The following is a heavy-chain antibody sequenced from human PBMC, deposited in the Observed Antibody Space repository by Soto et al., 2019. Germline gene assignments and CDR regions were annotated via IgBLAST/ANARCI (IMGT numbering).Heavy chain of an antibody. J-gene: IGHJ5*02. Sequence: ASVKVSCKASGYTFTSYGISCARQAPGQGLEWMGWISAYNGNTNYAQKLQGRVTMTTDTSTSTAYMELRSLRSDDTAVYYCAREPPFDDFWSGYSEDWFDPWGQGTLVTVSS. CDR3: AREPPFDDFWSGYSEDWFDP. CDR2: ISAYNGNT. V-gene: IGHV1-18*01. D-gene: IGHD3-3*01. CDR1: GYTFTSYG.